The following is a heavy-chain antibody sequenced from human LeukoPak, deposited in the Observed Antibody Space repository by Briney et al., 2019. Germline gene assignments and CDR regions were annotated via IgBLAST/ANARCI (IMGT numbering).Heavy chain of an antibody. CDR3: ARLSKGRYFDYISDQ. D-gene: IGHD3-9*01. J-gene: IGHJ4*02. Sequence: SETLSLTCAVSGGSVSSYEYYWGWIRQPPGKGLEWIGNTYYSGSTYYNPSLKSRLTMSVDTSKNQFSLKMSSVTAADTAVYYCARLSKGRYFDYISDQRGQGALVTVSS. V-gene: IGHV4-39*01. CDR2: TYYSGST. CDR1: GGSVSSYEYY.